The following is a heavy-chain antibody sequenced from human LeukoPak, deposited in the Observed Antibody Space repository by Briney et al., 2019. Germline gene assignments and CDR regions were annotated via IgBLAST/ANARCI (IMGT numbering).Heavy chain of an antibody. CDR2: INPNSGGT. J-gene: IGHJ4*02. V-gene: IGHV1-2*02. CDR1: GYTFTGYY. D-gene: IGHD3-22*01. Sequence: ASVKVSCEASGYTFTGYYMHWVRQAPGQGLEWMGWINPNSGGTNYAQKFQGRVTMTRDTSISTAYMELSRLRSDDTAVYYCARDYYDSSGYYPGWGQGTLVTVSS. CDR3: ARDYYDSSGYYPG.